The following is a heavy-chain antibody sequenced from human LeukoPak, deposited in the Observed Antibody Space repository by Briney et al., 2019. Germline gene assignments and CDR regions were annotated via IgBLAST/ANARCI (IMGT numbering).Heavy chain of an antibody. CDR3: ARSPPPKTGYSSSPLPYGMDV. Sequence: GASVKVSCKASGYTFTSYGISWVRQAPGQGLEWMGWISAYNGNTNYAQKLQGRVTMTTDTSTSTAYTELRSLRSDDTAVYYCARSPPPKTGYSSSPLPYGMDVWGQGTTVTVSS. CDR2: ISAYNGNT. D-gene: IGHD6-13*01. CDR1: GYTFTSYG. J-gene: IGHJ6*02. V-gene: IGHV1-18*01.